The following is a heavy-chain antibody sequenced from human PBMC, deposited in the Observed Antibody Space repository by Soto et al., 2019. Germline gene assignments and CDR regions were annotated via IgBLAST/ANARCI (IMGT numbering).Heavy chain of an antibody. Sequence: GESLKISCNGSGYSFAGYWITWVRQKPGKGLEWMGRIDPSDSQTYYSPSFRGHVTISVTKCITTVFLQWSSLRASDTAMYYCARQIYDSDTGPNFQYYFDSWGQGTPVTVS. CDR1: GYSFAGYW. CDR3: ARQIYDSDTGPNFQYYFDS. D-gene: IGHD3-22*01. J-gene: IGHJ4*02. CDR2: IDPSDSQT. V-gene: IGHV5-10-1*01.